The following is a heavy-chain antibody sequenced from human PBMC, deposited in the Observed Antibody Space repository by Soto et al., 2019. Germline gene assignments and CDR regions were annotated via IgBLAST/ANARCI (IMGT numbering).Heavy chain of an antibody. CDR2: IRGDLVTT. J-gene: IGHJ4*02. D-gene: IGHD1-26*01. CDR3: VKEGKMGVEGFDF. CDR1: GFTFSDHA. V-gene: IGHV3-23*01. Sequence: LRLSFATSGFTFSDHAMHWVRQPPGEGLEWVSGIRGDLVTTPYADSVKGRFTISRDNSKNTLYLQMNSLRAEDTGIYYCVKEGKMGVEGFDFWGQGTLVTVSS.